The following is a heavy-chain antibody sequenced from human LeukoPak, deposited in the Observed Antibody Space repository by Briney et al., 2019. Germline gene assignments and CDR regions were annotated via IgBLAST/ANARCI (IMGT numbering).Heavy chain of an antibody. CDR3: ARGLDIVVVPAAMALTSPFDY. CDR2: INHSGST. D-gene: IGHD2-2*01. CDR1: GGSFSGYY. V-gene: IGHV4-34*01. J-gene: IGHJ4*02. Sequence: KPSETLSLTCADYGGSFSGYYWSWIRQPPGKGLEWIGEINHSGSTNYNPSLKSRVTISVDTSKNQFSLKLSSVTAADTAVYYCARGLDIVVVPAAMALTSPFDYWGQGTLVTVSS.